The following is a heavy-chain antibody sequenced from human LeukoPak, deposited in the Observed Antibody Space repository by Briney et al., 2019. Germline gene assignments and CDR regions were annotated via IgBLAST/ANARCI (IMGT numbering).Heavy chain of an antibody. J-gene: IGHJ4*02. V-gene: IGHV3-66*01. CDR3: ARDYIRVAAAGTYFDY. D-gene: IGHD6-13*01. Sequence: GGSLRLSCAASGFTVSSNYMSWVRQAPGKGLEWVSVIYSGGSTYYADSVKGRFTISRDNSKNTLYLQMNSLRAEDTAVYYCARDYIRVAAAGTYFDYWGQGTLVTVSS. CDR2: IYSGGST. CDR1: GFTVSSNY.